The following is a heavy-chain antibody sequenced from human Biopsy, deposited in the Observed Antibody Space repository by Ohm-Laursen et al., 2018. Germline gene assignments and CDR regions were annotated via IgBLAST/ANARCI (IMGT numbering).Heavy chain of an antibody. CDR1: GDSVTSDNYF. CDR2: KHYRGGS. Sequence: GTLSLTCTVSGDSVTSDNYFWAWIRQPPGKGLEWIGSKHYRGGSYSNPPLRSRVAMSVDTAKNQISLTLASVTAADTAVYFCARHVVLTKPRRAFDIWGQGTVVTVSS. V-gene: IGHV4-39*01. J-gene: IGHJ3*02. D-gene: IGHD2-21*02. CDR3: ARHVVLTKPRRAFDI.